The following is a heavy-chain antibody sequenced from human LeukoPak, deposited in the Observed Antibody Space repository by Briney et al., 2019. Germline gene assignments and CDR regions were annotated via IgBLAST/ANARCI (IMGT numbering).Heavy chain of an antibody. J-gene: IGHJ6*03. Sequence: EASVKVSCKVSGYTLTELSMHWVRQAPGKGLEWMGGFDPEDGETIYAQKFQGRVTMTEDTSTDTAYMELSSLRSEDTAVYYCATSPGRLPPPGLWNYYYYYMDVWGKGTTVTVSS. D-gene: IGHD2-15*01. CDR2: FDPEDGET. CDR1: GYTLTELS. CDR3: ATSPGRLPPPGLWNYYYYYMDV. V-gene: IGHV1-24*01.